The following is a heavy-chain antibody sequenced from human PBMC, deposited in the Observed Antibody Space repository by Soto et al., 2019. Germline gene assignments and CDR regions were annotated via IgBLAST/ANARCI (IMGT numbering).Heavy chain of an antibody. Sequence: SETLSLTCDVSGGSFSSSGYSWTWVRQPPGQGLEWIGHIYFSGSTYYNPSLKSRVTMSLDRSKNQFSLKVNSVTAADTAVYYCARGRGDYYYGMDVWGQGTTVTVXS. CDR1: GGSFSSSGYS. CDR3: ARGRGDYYYGMDV. V-gene: IGHV4-30-2*01. J-gene: IGHJ6*02. CDR2: IYFSGST. D-gene: IGHD3-10*01.